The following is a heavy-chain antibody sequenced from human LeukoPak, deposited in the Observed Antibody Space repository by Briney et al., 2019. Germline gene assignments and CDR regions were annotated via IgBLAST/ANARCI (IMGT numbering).Heavy chain of an antibody. CDR3: ARTSGIAADFDY. CDR2: IYYSGST. J-gene: IGHJ4*02. CDR1: GGSFSSYY. D-gene: IGHD6-13*01. Sequence: SETLSLTCTVPGGSFSSYYWRWFRQPPGKGREWRGYIYYSGSTNYNPSLKSRVSISVDTAKNQFSLKLSSVTAADTAVYYCARTSGIAADFDYWGQGTLVTVSS. V-gene: IGHV4-59*01.